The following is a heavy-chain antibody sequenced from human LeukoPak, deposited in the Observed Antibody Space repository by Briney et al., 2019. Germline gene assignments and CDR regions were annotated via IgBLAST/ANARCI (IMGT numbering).Heavy chain of an antibody. J-gene: IGHJ4*02. Sequence: PSETLSLTCTVSGGSVSSYFWSWIRQPPGKGLEWIGYISYDGNTNYNPSLKSRVTLSVDTSKNQFSLKLSSVTAADTAVYYCAGKDRGYFDYWGQGTLVTVSS. V-gene: IGHV4-59*02. CDR2: ISYDGNT. CDR1: GGSVSSYF. D-gene: IGHD4-23*01. CDR3: AGKDRGYFDY.